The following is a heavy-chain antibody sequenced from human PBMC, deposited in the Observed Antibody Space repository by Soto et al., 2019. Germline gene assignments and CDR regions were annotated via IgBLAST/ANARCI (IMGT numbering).Heavy chain of an antibody. J-gene: IGHJ5*02. D-gene: IGHD2-2*01. Sequence: PVKVSCKASGGTFSSYAISWVRQAPGQGLEWMGGIIPIFGTANYAQKFQGRVTITADESTSTAYMELSSLRSEDTAVYFCSREGGCSSTSCYWFDPWGQGTLVTVSS. CDR2: IIPIFGTA. CDR1: GGTFSSYA. V-gene: IGHV1-69*13. CDR3: SREGGCSSTSCYWFDP.